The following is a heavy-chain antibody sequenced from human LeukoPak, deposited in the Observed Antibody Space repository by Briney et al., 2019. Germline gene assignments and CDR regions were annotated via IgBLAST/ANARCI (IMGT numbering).Heavy chain of an antibody. CDR3: ARDYLAGSGPGEFDP. J-gene: IGHJ5*02. D-gene: IGHD2-15*01. CDR1: GGTFSSYA. Sequence: SVKVSCKASGGTFSSYAISWVRQAPGQGLEWMGGIIPIFGTANYAQKFQGRVTITADESTSTAYMELSSLRSDDTAVYYCARDYLAGSGPGEFDPWGQGTLVTVSS. V-gene: IGHV1-69*01. CDR2: IIPIFGTA.